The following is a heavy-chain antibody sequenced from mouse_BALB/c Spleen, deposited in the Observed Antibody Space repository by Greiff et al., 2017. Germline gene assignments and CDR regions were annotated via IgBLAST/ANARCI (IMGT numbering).Heavy chain of an antibody. D-gene: IGHD3-1*01. CDR2: IYPGDGDT. V-gene: IGHV1-80*01. CDR3: ARTAGYAMDY. J-gene: IGHJ4*01. Sequence: QVQLQQSGAELVRPGSSVKISCKASGYAFSSYWMNWVKQRPGQGLEWIGQIYPGDGDTNYNGKFKGKATLTADKSSSTAYMQLSSLTSEDSAVYFCARTAGYAMDYWGQGTSVTVSS. CDR1: GYAFSSYW.